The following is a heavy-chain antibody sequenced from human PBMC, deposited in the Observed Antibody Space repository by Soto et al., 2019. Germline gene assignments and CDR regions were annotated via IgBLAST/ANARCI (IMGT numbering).Heavy chain of an antibody. CDR1: GFPFSTYA. CDR3: ATDPRVLTPEDYCFDH. CDR2: ISYHGLTT. V-gene: IGHV3-30-3*01. J-gene: IGHJ4*02. Sequence: QVQLVESGGGVVQPGRSLRLSCAASGFPFSTYALHWIRQAPGKGLEWVAVISYHGLTTYYADPVQGRFTISRDNSENTLYLQMNSLRAEDTAVYCCATDPRVLTPEDYCFDHWGQGTLVTVSS.